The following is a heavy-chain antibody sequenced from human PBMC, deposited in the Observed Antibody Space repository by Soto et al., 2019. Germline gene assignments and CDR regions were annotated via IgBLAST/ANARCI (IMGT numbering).Heavy chain of an antibody. CDR1: GFIFTNYA. V-gene: IGHV3-23*01. CDR2: IGGRGNSA. D-gene: IGHD5-12*01. CDR3: VREGRGSFDF. J-gene: IGHJ3*01. Sequence: LRLSCAAAGFIFTNYAMNWVRQAPGKGLEWVSVIGGRGNSAYYADSVQGRFTISRDNSKNTLSLQMSSLTADDTAIYYCVREGRGSFDFWGRGTMVTVSS.